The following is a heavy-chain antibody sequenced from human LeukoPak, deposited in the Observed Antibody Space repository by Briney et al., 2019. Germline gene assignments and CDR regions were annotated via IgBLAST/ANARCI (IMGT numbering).Heavy chain of an antibody. V-gene: IGHV3-53*01. CDR1: GFTVSSNY. CDR2: ISSGGRT. CDR3: ARGNTVTYFVS. D-gene: IGHD4-17*01. J-gene: IGHJ5*02. Sequence: PGGSLRLSCAASGFTVSSNYMSWVRQAPGKGLEWVSLISSGGRTYYADSVKGRFTISRDNSKNTLYLQMNTLRAEDTAVYYCARGNTVTYFVSWGQGTLVTVSS.